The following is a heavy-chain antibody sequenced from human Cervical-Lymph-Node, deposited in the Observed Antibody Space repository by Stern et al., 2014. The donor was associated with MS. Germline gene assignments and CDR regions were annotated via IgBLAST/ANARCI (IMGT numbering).Heavy chain of an antibody. CDR2: IHHGDCDT. CDR3: ARSTPSAGRGQTPPPLYYGMDV. V-gene: IGHV5-51*01. J-gene: IGHJ6*02. CDR1: GYSFTSYW. D-gene: IGHD2-8*02. Sequence: VQLVQSGAEVKKPGESLKISCKGSGYSFTSYWIGWVRQLPGKGLEWMGIIHHGDCDTRYSPPFQSHVPLSTDKSTTPAYLQWTSLKASDPAMYYCARSTPSAGRGQTPPPLYYGMDVWGQGTTVTVSS.